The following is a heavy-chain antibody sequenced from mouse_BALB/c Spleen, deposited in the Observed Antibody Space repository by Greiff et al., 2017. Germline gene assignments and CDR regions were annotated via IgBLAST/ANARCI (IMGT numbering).Heavy chain of an antibody. J-gene: IGHJ3*01. CDR3: ARGDYGNYLAWFAY. V-gene: IGHV2-9*02. Sequence: QVQLKQSGPGLVAPSQSLSITCTVSGFSLTSYGVHWVRQPPGKGLEWLGVIWAGGSTNYNSALMSRLSISKDNSTSQVFLKMNSLQTDDTAMYYCARGDYGNYLAWFAYWGQGTLVTVSA. CDR2: IWAGGST. D-gene: IGHD2-1*01. CDR1: GFSLTSYG.